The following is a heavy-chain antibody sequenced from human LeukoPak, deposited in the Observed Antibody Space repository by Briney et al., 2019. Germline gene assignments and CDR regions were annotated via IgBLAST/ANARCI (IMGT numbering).Heavy chain of an antibody. Sequence: EGSLRLSCAASGITFSSYWMSWVRQPRGKGMEWVGNIKPGGAENYYLASVRRRFTISRDNDKNSLFLQMNSLRAEDTAVYYCATALTRSGSCRHWGQGTLVTVSS. J-gene: IGHJ4*02. V-gene: IGHV3-7*05. CDR3: ATALTRSGSCRH. CDR2: IKPGGAEN. D-gene: IGHD2-15*01. CDR1: GITFSSYW.